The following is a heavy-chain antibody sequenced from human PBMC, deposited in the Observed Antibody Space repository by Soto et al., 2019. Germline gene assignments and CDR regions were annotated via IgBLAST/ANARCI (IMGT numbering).Heavy chain of an antibody. Sequence: QLQLQESGPGLVKPSETLSLTCTVSGGSISSSSYYWGWIRQPPGKGLEWIGSIYYSGSTYYNPSLKSRVTISVDTSKNQFSLNLSSVTAADTAVYYCATNPTRGWFDPWGQGTLVTVSS. CDR2: IYYSGST. CDR1: GGSISSSSYY. J-gene: IGHJ5*02. CDR3: ATNPTRGWFDP. V-gene: IGHV4-39*01.